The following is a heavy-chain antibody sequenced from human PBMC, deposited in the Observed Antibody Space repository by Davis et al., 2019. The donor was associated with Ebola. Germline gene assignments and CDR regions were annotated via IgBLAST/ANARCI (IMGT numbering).Heavy chain of an antibody. D-gene: IGHD6-19*01. CDR2: ISYDGSNK. Sequence: GESLKISCAASGFTFSSYGMHWVRQAPGKGLEWVAVISYDGSNKYYADSVKGRFTISRDNSKNTLYLQMNSLRAEDTAVYYCAKGDDIAVAGDYYYGMDVWGQGTTVTVSS. J-gene: IGHJ6*02. V-gene: IGHV3-30*18. CDR3: AKGDDIAVAGDYYYGMDV. CDR1: GFTFSSYG.